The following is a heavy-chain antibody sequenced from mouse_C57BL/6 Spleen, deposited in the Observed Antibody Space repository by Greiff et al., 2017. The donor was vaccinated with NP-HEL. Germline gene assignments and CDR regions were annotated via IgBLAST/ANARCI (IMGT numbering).Heavy chain of an antibody. Sequence: VQLPQPGAELVRPGSSVKLSCKASGYTFTSYWMHWVKQRPIQGLEWIGNIDPSDSETHYNQKFKDKATLTVDKSSSTAYMQLSSLTSEDSAVYYCALYYGYYFDYWGQGTTLTVSS. D-gene: IGHD1-1*01. J-gene: IGHJ2*01. CDR3: ALYYGYYFDY. CDR1: GYTFTSYW. CDR2: IDPSDSET. V-gene: IGHV1-52*01.